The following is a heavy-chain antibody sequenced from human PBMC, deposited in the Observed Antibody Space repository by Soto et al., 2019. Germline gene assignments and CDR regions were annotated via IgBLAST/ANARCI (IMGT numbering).Heavy chain of an antibody. CDR1: GFTFTISA. CDR2: NVVGSGNT. V-gene: IGHV1-58*01. Sequence: SVKVSCKASGFTFTISAVQCVLQSLLQRLDWIGCNVVGSGNTNYAQKFQERVTITRDMSTSTAYMELSSLRSEDTAVYYCAARPYYYGSGSYYNPSLDYWGQGTLVTVSS. D-gene: IGHD3-10*01. J-gene: IGHJ4*02. CDR3: AARPYYYGSGSYYNPSLDY.